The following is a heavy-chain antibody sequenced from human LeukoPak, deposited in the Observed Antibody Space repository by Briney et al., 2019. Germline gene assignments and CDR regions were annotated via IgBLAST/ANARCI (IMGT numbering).Heavy chain of an antibody. CDR1: GFTVSTNY. V-gene: IGHV3-66*01. CDR3: ARYDYGRSGFDY. D-gene: IGHD5-12*01. Sequence: GGSLRLSCAASGFTVSTNYMTWVRQAPGKGLEWVSVIYSGGTTYYADSVKGRFSISRDNSKNALYLQMNSLRAEDTAVYYCARYDYGRSGFDYWGQGTLVTVSS. J-gene: IGHJ4*02. CDR2: IYSGGTT.